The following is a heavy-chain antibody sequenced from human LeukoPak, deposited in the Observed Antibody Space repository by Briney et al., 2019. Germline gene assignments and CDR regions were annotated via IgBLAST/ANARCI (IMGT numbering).Heavy chain of an antibody. CDR3: AREVYDLWLDTNWFDP. CDR2: INRNSGDA. CDR1: GYTFTGYY. J-gene: IGHJ5*02. Sequence: ASVKVSCKASGYTFTGYYIHWVRQAPGQGLEWMGWINRNSGDANYAQKFQGRVTMTRNTSISTAYMELSRLRSDDTAVYYYAREVYDLWLDTNWFDPWGQGTLVTVSS. V-gene: IGHV1-2*02. D-gene: IGHD6-19*01.